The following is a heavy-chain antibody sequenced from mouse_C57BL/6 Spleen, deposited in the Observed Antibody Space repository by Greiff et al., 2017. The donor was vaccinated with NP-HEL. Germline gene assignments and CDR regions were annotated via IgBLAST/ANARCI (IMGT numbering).Heavy chain of an antibody. CDR1: GFTFSDYG. V-gene: IGHV5-17*01. D-gene: IGHD3-3*01. J-gene: IGHJ4*01. CDR2: ISSGSSTI. Sequence: EVQLVESGGGLVKPGGSLKLSCAASGFTFSDYGMHWVRQAPEKGLEWVAYISSGSSTIYYADTVKGRFTISRDNATNTLFLQMTSLRSEDTAMYYCARPRGRGDYYAMDYWGQGTSVTVSS. CDR3: ARPRGRGDYYAMDY.